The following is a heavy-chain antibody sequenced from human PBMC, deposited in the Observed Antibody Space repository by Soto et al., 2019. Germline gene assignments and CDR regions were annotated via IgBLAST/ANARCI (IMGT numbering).Heavy chain of an antibody. Sequence: HPGGSLRLSCAASGFTFSSYAMSWVRQAPGKGLEWVSAISGSGGSTYYADSVKGRFTISRDNSKNTLYLQMNSLRAEDTAVYYCAKDWLEGFLEWFLYGWFDPWGQGTLVTVSS. CDR3: AKDWLEGFLEWFLYGWFDP. V-gene: IGHV3-23*01. CDR1: GFTFSSYA. J-gene: IGHJ5*02. CDR2: ISGSGGST. D-gene: IGHD3-3*01.